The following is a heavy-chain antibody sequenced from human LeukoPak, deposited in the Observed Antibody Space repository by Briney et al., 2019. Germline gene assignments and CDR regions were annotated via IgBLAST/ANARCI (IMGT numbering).Heavy chain of an antibody. D-gene: IGHD3-16*02. V-gene: IGHV4-31*03. CDR2: IYYSGST. J-gene: IGHJ4*02. CDR1: GGSLSSGGYY. Sequence: SETLSLTCTVSGGSLSSGGYYWSWIRQHPGKGLEWIGYIYYSGSTYYNPSLKSRVTISVDTSKNQFSLKLSSVTAADTAVYYCARAPLGLRLGELSLSGDYFDYWGQGTLVTVSS. CDR3: ARAPLGLRLGELSLSGDYFDY.